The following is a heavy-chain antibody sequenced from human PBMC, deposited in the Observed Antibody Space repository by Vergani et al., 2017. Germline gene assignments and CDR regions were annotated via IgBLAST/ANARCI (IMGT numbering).Heavy chain of an antibody. V-gene: IGHV3-21*01. CDR3: AREGGYCSGGSCPVVARVRAFDI. D-gene: IGHD2-15*01. CDR2: ISSSSSYI. J-gene: IGHJ3*02. CDR1: GFTFSSYS. Sequence: EVQLVESGGGLVQPGGSLRLSCAASGFTFSSYSMNWVRQAPGKGLEWVSSISSSSSYIYYADSVKGRFTISRDNAKNSLYLQMNSLRAEDTAVYYCAREGGYCSGGSCPVVARVRAFDIWGQGTMVTVSS.